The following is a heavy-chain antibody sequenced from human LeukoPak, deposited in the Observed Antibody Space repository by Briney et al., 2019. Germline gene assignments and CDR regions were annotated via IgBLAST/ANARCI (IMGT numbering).Heavy chain of an antibody. V-gene: IGHV1-8*03. Sequence: GASVKVSCKASGYTFTSYDINWVRQAPGQGLEWMGWMNPNSGNTGYAQKFQGRVTITRNTSISTAYMELSSLRSEDTAVYYCARRRPAWYSGSYPFDYWGQGTLVTVSS. CDR1: GYTFTSYD. CDR3: ARRRPAWYSGSYPFDY. CDR2: MNPNSGNT. J-gene: IGHJ4*02. D-gene: IGHD1-26*01.